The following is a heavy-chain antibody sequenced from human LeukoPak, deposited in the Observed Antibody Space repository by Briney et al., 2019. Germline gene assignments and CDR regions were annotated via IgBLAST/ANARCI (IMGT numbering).Heavy chain of an antibody. J-gene: IGHJ6*03. CDR3: ARDRTIAVADGGNFNYYYYMDV. CDR1: GGSISSYY. V-gene: IGHV4-59*01. D-gene: IGHD6-19*01. Sequence: KASETLSLTCTVSGGSISSYYWSWIRQPPGKGLEWIGYIYYTGSTNYSPSLKSRVTISVDTSKNQFSLKLRSVTAADTAVYYCARDRTIAVADGGNFNYYYYMDVWGKGTTVTISS. CDR2: IYYTGST.